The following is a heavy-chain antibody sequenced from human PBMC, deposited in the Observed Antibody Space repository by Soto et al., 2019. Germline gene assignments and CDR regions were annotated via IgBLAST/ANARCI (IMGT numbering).Heavy chain of an antibody. CDR3: ARTQPGKRYFDRTSRVDY. CDR2: TNPNSGNT. CDR1: GYTFTSYD. Sequence: QVQLVQSGAEVKKPGASVKVSCKASGYTFTSYDINWVRQATGQGLEWMGWTNPNSGNTGYAQKFQGRVTMTRNTSISTAYMELSSLRSEDTAVYYCARTQPGKRYFDRTSRVDYWGQGTLVTVSS. D-gene: IGHD3-9*01. J-gene: IGHJ4*02. V-gene: IGHV1-8*01.